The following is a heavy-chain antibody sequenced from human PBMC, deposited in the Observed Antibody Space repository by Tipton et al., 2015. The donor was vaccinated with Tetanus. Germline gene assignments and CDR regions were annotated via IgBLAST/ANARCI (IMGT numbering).Heavy chain of an antibody. J-gene: IGHJ4*02. CDR3: ARRSITYYYDSGGSNNQGTPYDY. CDR2: IYYSGST. D-gene: IGHD3-22*01. V-gene: IGHV4-39*01. CDR1: GGSISSSSYY. Sequence: TLSLTCTVSGGSISSSSYYWGWIRQPPGKGLEWIGSIYYSGSTYYNPSLKSRVTISVDTSKNRFSLKLSSVTAADTAVYYCARRSITYYYDSGGSNNQGTPYDYWGQGTLVTVSS.